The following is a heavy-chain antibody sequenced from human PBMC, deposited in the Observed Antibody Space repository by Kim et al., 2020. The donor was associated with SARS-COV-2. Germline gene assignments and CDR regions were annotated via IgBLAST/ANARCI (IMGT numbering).Heavy chain of an antibody. Sequence: ASVKVSCKASGYTFTRYAMHWVRQAPGQGLEWMGWINAGNGDTKYSQKFQGRVTFTRDTSASTAYMELSSLTSEDTAAYFCARRNGYNSFDYWGQGTLVTVSS. V-gene: IGHV1-3*01. CDR1: GYTFTRYA. D-gene: IGHD5-12*01. CDR2: INAGNGDT. J-gene: IGHJ4*02. CDR3: ARRNGYNSFDY.